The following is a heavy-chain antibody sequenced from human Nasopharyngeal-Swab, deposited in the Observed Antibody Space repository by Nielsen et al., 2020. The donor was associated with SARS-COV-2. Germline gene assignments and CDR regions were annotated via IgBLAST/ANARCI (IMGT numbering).Heavy chain of an antibody. CDR1: GGSISSYY. CDR3: ARSKAAHNWFDP. D-gene: IGHD6-6*01. J-gene: IGHJ5*02. CDR2: IYYSGST. V-gene: IGHV4-59*01. Sequence: SETLSLTCTVSGGSISSYYWSWIRQPPGKGLEWIGYIYYSGSTNYNPSLKSRVTISVDTSKNQFSLKLSSVTAADTAVHYCARSKAAHNWFDPWGQGTLVTVSS.